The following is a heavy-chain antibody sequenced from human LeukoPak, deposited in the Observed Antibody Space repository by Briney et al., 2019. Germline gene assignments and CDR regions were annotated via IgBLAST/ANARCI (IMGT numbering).Heavy chain of an antibody. J-gene: IGHJ4*02. CDR2: MSSSSSYI. CDR1: GFTFSSYS. CDR3: ATIEGSGPGY. V-gene: IGHV3-21*01. D-gene: IGHD2/OR15-2a*01. Sequence: GGSLRLSCAASGFTFSSYSMNWVRQAPGKGLEWVSFMSSSSSYIQYADSVKGRFTISRDNAKNSLFLQMNSLRAEDTAVYYCATIEGSGPGYWGQGTLVTVSS.